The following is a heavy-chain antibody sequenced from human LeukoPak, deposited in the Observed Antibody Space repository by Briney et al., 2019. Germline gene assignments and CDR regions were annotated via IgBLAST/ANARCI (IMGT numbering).Heavy chain of an antibody. Sequence: GGSLRLSCVASGYNFSPYWMSWVRQAPGKGLEWVSSISSSSSYIYYADSVKGRFTISRDNAKNSLYLQMNSLRAEDTAVYYCAREQSGPYYYGMDVWDQGTTVTVSS. V-gene: IGHV3-21*01. CDR2: ISSSSSYI. D-gene: IGHD3-3*01. J-gene: IGHJ6*02. CDR3: AREQSGPYYYGMDV. CDR1: GYNFSPYW.